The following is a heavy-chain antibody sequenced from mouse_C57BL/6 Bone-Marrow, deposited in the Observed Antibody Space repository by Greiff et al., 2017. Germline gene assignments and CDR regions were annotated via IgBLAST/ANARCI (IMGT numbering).Heavy chain of an antibody. D-gene: IGHD1-1*01. CDR3: AGVGGGYYYDSSLDY. J-gene: IGHJ2*01. Sequence: EVKLMESGPGLVKPSQSLSLTCSVTGYSITSGYYWNWIRQFPGNKLEWMGYISYDGSNNYNPSLKNRISITRDTSKNQFFLKLNSVTTEDTATYYCAGVGGGYYYDSSLDYWGQGTTLTVSS. V-gene: IGHV3-6*01. CDR1: GYSITSGYY. CDR2: ISYDGSN.